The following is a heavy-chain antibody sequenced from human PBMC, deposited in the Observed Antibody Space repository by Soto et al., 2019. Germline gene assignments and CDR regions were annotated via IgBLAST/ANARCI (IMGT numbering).Heavy chain of an antibody. V-gene: IGHV4-31*03. CDR2: IYYRGNT. J-gene: IGHJ6*02. CDR1: GGSISSDDYY. Sequence: SETLSLTCTVSGGSISSDDYYWNWIRQRPGKGLEWIGNIYYRGNTNYNPSLKSRIIMSMDMSENQFSLKLTSVTAADTAVYCCSRGWDYYGMVVWGPGTTVAVSS. D-gene: IGHD3-16*01. CDR3: SRGWDYYGMVV.